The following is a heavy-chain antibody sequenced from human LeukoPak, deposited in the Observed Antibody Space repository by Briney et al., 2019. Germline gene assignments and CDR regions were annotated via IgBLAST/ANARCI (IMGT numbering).Heavy chain of an antibody. CDR3: AAALAIAVGGTTPGDY. CDR1: GFTFSSHY. V-gene: IGHV3-21*06. D-gene: IGHD6-19*01. CDR2: ITSSSSDI. J-gene: IGHJ4*02. Sequence: SGGSLRLSCAASGFTFSSHYMNWVRQAPGKGLEWVSSITSSSSDIFYADSVKGRFTISRDNAKNSLYLKMNSLRVEDTAVYYCAAALAIAVGGTTPGDYWGQGTLVTVSS.